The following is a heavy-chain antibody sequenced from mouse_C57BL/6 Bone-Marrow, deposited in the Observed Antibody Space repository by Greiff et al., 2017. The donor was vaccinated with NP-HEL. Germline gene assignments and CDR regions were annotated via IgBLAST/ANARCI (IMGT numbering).Heavy chain of an antibody. CDR2: INSDGGST. D-gene: IGHD2-14*01. CDR3: ARHGEYDFSFAY. CDR1: EYEFPSHD. Sequence: EVMLVESGGGLVQPGESLKLSCESYEYEFPSHDMSWVRKTPEKRLELVAAINSDGGSTYYPDTMERRFIISRDNTKKTLYLQMRSVRAEDTAVYYCARHGEYDFSFAYWGQGTLVTVSA. V-gene: IGHV5-2*01. J-gene: IGHJ3*01.